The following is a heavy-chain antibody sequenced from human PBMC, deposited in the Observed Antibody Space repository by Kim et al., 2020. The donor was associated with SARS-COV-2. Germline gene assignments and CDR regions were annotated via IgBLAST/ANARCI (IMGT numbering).Heavy chain of an antibody. Sequence: GGSLRLSCAASGFTFSHYAMHWVRQAPGKGLEWVSIISGDGAPTYYADSVKGRFTISRDNSKNSLYLQMNSLRSEDTAFYYCAKDRRPLRYFDSFNPRFDYWGQGTRVTVST. J-gene: IGHJ4*02. D-gene: IGHD3-9*01. CDR2: ISGDGAPT. CDR3: AKDRRPLRYFDSFNPRFDY. V-gene: IGHV3-43*02. CDR1: GFTFSHYA.